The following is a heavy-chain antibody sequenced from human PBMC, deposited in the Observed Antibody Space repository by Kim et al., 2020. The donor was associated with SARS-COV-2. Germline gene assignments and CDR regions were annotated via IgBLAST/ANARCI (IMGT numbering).Heavy chain of an antibody. Sequence: GGSLRLSCEASGFAFSSFGMHWVRQAPGKGLEWVAVISYDGSKKYYADSVRGRFTISRDNSKNTLYLQMNSLRPEDTAVYYCAKDPASSLYFFDYWGQGTLVTVSS. D-gene: IGHD2-15*01. J-gene: IGHJ4*02. V-gene: IGHV3-30*18. CDR3: AKDPASSLYFFDY. CDR2: ISYDGSKK. CDR1: GFAFSSFG.